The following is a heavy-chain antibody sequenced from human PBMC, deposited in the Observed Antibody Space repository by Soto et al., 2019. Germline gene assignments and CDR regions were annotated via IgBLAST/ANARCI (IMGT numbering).Heavy chain of an antibody. J-gene: IGHJ4*02. Sequence: GGSLRLSCAASGFTFSSYSMNWVRQAPGKGLEWVSSISSSSSYIYYADSVKGRFTISRDNAKNSLYLQMNSLRAEDTAVYYCARDTYERELLCGLDYWGQGTLVTVSS. CDR3: ARDTYERELLCGLDY. CDR1: GFTFSSYS. D-gene: IGHD1-26*01. V-gene: IGHV3-21*01. CDR2: ISSSSSYI.